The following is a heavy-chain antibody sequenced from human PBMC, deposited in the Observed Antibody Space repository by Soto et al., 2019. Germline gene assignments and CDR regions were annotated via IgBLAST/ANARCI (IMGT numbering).Heavy chain of an antibody. CDR1: GGTFSSST. D-gene: IGHD2-2*01. CDR3: ARDRDDCSSTSCYAPTYYFDY. Sequence: PVKVSCKACGGTFSSSTISWVRQAPGQGLEWMGRIIPILGIANYAQKFQGRVTITADKSTSTAYMELSSLRSEDTAVYYCARDRDDCSSTSCYAPTYYFDYWGQGTLVTVSS. V-gene: IGHV1-69*04. CDR2: IIPILGIA. J-gene: IGHJ4*02.